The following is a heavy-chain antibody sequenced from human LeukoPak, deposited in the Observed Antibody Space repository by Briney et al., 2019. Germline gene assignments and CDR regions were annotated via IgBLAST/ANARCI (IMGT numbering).Heavy chain of an antibody. CDR2: ISAYNGNT. D-gene: IGHD2-2*01. CDR1: GYTFTSYG. CDR3: ARDLLVSGPEQLLFFSY. J-gene: IGHJ4*02. V-gene: IGHV1-18*04. Sequence: ASVKVSCKASGYTFTSYGISWVRQAPGQGLEWMGWISAYNGNTNYAQKLQGRVTMTTDTSTSTAYMKLRSLRSDDTAVYYCARDLLVSGPEQLLFFSYWGQGTLVTVSS.